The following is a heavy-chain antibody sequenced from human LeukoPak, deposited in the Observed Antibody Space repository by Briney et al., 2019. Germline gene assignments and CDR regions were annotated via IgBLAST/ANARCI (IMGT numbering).Heavy chain of an antibody. CDR2: IRYDGSNK. D-gene: IGHD6-13*01. CDR1: GFTFSSYG. Sequence: GGSLRLSCAASGFTFSSYGMHWVRQAPGKGLEWVAFIRYDGSNKYYADSVKGRFTISRDNSKNTLYLQMNSLRAEDTAVYYCAKVPSHSSSWCDYWGQGTLVTVSS. CDR3: AKVPSHSSSWCDY. V-gene: IGHV3-30*02. J-gene: IGHJ4*02.